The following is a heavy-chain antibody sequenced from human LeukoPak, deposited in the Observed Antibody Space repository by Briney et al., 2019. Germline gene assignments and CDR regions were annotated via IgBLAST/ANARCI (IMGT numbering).Heavy chain of an antibody. CDR1: GFTFSSYE. CDR3: ARDQGRFKDCGGDCYAAFDI. J-gene: IGHJ3*02. V-gene: IGHV3-48*03. CDR2: ISSSGSTI. D-gene: IGHD2-21*02. Sequence: PGGSLRLSCAASGFTFSSYEMNWVRQAPGRGLEWVSYISSSGSTIYYADSVKGRFTISRDNAKNSLYLQMNGLRAEDTAVYYCARDQGRFKDCGGDCYAAFDIWGQGAMVTVSS.